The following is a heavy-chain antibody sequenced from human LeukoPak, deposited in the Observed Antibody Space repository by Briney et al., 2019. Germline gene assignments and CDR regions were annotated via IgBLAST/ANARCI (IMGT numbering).Heavy chain of an antibody. V-gene: IGHV1-2*02. CDR1: GYTFTGYY. CDR3: ARGTTYDILTGYYKETDAFDI. J-gene: IGHJ3*02. CDR2: INPNSGGT. D-gene: IGHD3-9*01. Sequence: ASVKVSCKASGYTFTGYYMHWVRQAPGQGLEWMGWINPNSGGTNYAQKFQGRVTMTRDTSISTAYMELSRLRSDDTAVYYCARGTTYDILTGYYKETDAFDIWGQGTMVTVSS.